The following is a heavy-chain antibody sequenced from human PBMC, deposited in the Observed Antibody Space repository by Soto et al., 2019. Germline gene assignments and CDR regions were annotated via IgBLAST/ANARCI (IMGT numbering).Heavy chain of an antibody. J-gene: IGHJ4*02. D-gene: IGHD5-12*01. Sequence: PSETLSLTCTVSGGSISSYYWSWIRQPPGKGLEWIGYIYYSGSTNYNPSLKSRVTISVDTPKNQFSLKLSSVTAADTAVYYCARCYNSGRGNRDGYNSPFDYWGQGTLVTVSS. CDR3: ARCYNSGRGNRDGYNSPFDY. CDR2: IYYSGST. CDR1: GGSISSYY. V-gene: IGHV4-59*12.